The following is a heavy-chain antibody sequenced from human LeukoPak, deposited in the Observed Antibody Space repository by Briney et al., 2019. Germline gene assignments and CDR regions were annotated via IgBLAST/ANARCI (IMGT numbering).Heavy chain of an antibody. D-gene: IGHD5-24*01. Sequence: ASVKVSCKASGGTFSSYAISWVRQAPGQGLEWMGGIIPIFGTANYAQKFQGRVTITADESTSTAYMELSSLRSEDTAVYYCARSRGVGGYNYMDVWGKGTTVTISS. J-gene: IGHJ6*04. V-gene: IGHV1-69*13. CDR1: GGTFSSYA. CDR2: IIPIFGTA. CDR3: ARSRGVGGYNYMDV.